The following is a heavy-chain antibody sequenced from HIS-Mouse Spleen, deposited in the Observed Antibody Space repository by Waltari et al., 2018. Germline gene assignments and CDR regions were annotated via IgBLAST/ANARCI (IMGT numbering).Heavy chain of an antibody. V-gene: IGHV1-69*01. CDR2: IIPIFGTA. J-gene: IGHJ4*02. CDR3: ARSHFFLVWGSYRPGLFDY. D-gene: IGHD3-16*02. Sequence: QVQLVQSGAEVKKPGSSVKVSCKASGGTFSSYAISWVRQAPGQGLEWMGGIIPIFGTANYAQKFQGRVTITADESTSTAYMELSSLRSEDTAVYYCARSHFFLVWGSYRPGLFDYWGQGTLVTVSS. CDR1: GGTFSSYA.